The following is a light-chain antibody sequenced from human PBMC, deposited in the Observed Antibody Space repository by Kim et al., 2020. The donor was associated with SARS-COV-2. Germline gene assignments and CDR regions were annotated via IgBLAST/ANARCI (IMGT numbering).Light chain of an antibody. CDR1: GSNIGAGYD. J-gene: IGLJ1*01. V-gene: IGLV1-40*01. Sequence: QRVTISCIGSGSNIGAGYDVHWYQQLPGTAPKLLIYGNNNRPSGVPDRFSGSKSGTSASLAITGLQAADEADYYCQSFGSTLSGYVFGTGTKVTVL. CDR3: QSFGSTLSGYV. CDR2: GNN.